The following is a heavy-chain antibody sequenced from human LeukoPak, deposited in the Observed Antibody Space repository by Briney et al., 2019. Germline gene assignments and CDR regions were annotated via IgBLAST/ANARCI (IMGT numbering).Heavy chain of an antibody. CDR1: GFTFSSYG. D-gene: IGHD1-26*01. CDR3: ARIPRGTYYHFDY. CDR2: ISGSGGST. V-gene: IGHV3-23*01. Sequence: GGSLRLSCAASGFTFSSYGMSWVRQAPGKGLEWVSAISGSGGSTYYADSGKGRFTISRDNAKNSLYLQMNSLRAEDTAVYYCARIPRGTYYHFDYWGQGTLVTVSS. J-gene: IGHJ4*02.